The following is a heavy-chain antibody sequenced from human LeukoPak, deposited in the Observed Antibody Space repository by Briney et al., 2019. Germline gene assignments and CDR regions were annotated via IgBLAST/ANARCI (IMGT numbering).Heavy chain of an antibody. Sequence: PGASLRLSCAASGFTFSSYAMSWVRQAPGKGLEWVSAISGSGGSTYYADSVKGRFTISRDNSKNTLYLQMNSLRAEVTAVYYCAKAKLSGGWYFDYWGQGTLVTVSS. V-gene: IGHV3-23*01. CDR1: GFTFSSYA. D-gene: IGHD2-15*01. CDR3: AKAKLSGGWYFDY. J-gene: IGHJ4*02. CDR2: ISGSGGST.